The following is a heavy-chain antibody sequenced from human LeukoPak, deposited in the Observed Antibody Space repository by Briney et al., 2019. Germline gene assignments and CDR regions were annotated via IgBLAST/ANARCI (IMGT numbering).Heavy chain of an antibody. J-gene: IGHJ5*02. D-gene: IGHD1-7*01. CDR2: IIPIFGTA. V-gene: IGHV1-69*13. CDR1: GGTFSSYA. Sequence: SVKVSCKASGGTFSSYAISWVRQAPGQGLEWMGGIIPIFGTANYAQKFQGRVTITADESTSTAYMELSSLRSEDTAVYYCARDHPEPRARNWNYRSNWFDPWGQGALVTVSS. CDR3: ARDHPEPRARNWNYRSNWFDP.